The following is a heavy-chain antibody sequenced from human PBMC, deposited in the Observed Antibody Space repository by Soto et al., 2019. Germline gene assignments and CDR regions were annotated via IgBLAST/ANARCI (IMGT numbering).Heavy chain of an antibody. D-gene: IGHD3-16*01. V-gene: IGHV4-4*07. CDR2: ISGSGGN. CDR3: ARNGASSYASRHFDN. Sequence: QVQLQESGPGLVKASETLSLTCTVSGGSMFSYYWSWIRQPAGKGLEWIARISGSGGNNYNPSLKSRFTMSLDTSKNKFSLRLPSVTAADTAVNYCARNGASSYASRHFDNWGPGTLVTVSS. CDR1: GGSMFSYY. J-gene: IGHJ4*02.